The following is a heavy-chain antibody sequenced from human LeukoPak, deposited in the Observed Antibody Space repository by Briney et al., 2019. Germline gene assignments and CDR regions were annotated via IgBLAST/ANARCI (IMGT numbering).Heavy chain of an antibody. Sequence: PSETLSLTCTVSGGSISSYYWSWIRQPPGKGLEWIGYIYYSGSTTYNPSLKSRVTISVATSKNQFSLKLSSVTAADTAVYYCARHLRVGATTFAYWGQGTLVTVSS. CDR1: GGSISSYY. CDR3: ARHLRVGATTFAY. CDR2: IYYSGST. J-gene: IGHJ4*02. V-gene: IGHV4-59*08. D-gene: IGHD1-26*01.